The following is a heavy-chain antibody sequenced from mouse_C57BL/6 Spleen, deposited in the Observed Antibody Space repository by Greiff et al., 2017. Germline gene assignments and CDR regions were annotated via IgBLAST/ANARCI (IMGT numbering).Heavy chain of an antibody. D-gene: IGHD4-1*01. J-gene: IGHJ3*01. CDR2: IYPSDSET. V-gene: IGHV1-61*01. Sequence: VQLKQPGAELVRPGSSVKLSCKASGYTFTSYWMDWVKQRPGQGLEWIGNIYPSDSETQYNQKFKYKATLTVDKSSSTAYMQLSSLTSEDSAVYYCARGELGATWFAYWGQGTLVTVSA. CDR3: ARGELGATWFAY. CDR1: GYTFTSYW.